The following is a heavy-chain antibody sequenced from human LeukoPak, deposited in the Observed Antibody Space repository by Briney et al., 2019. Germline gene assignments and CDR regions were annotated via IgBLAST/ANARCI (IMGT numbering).Heavy chain of an antibody. J-gene: IGHJ4*02. CDR3: AKLAPIVVVPADPASGIDY. CDR1: GFTFSSHT. CDR2: ISSDGRNK. D-gene: IGHD2-2*01. Sequence: GGSLRLSCAASGFTFSSHTMHWVRQAPGKGLEWVAVISSDGRNKYYTDSVKGRFTISRDNSKNTLYLQMNSLRAEDTAVYYCAKLAPIVVVPADPASGIDYWGQGTLVTVSS. V-gene: IGHV3-30*18.